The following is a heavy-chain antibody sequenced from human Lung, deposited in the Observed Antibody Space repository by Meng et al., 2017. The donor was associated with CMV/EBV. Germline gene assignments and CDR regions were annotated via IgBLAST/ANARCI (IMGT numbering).Heavy chain of an antibody. J-gene: IGHJ4*02. CDR3: ARDFGDYFTYGPDY. Sequence: GGSLRLXCAASGFTFSSYEMNWVRQAPGKGLEWVSYISSSGSTIYYADSVKGRFTISRDNAKNSLSLEMNSLRGEDTAVYYCARDFGDYFTYGPDYWGQGXLVTVSS. CDR2: ISSSGSTI. V-gene: IGHV3-48*03. D-gene: IGHD4-17*01. CDR1: GFTFSSYE.